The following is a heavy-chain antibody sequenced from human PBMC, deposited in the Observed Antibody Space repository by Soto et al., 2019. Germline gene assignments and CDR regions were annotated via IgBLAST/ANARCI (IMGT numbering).Heavy chain of an antibody. D-gene: IGHD2-21*02. CDR1: GFTFSSYA. CDR3: ARVDGCGGDCYSYTLDY. J-gene: IGHJ4*02. CDR2: ISYDGSNK. Sequence: QVQLVESGGGVVQPGRSLRLSCAASGFTFSSYAMHWVRQAPGKGLERVAVISYDGSNKYYADSVKGRFTISRDNSKNTLYLQMNSLRAEDTAVYYCARVDGCGGDCYSYTLDYWGQGTLVTVSS. V-gene: IGHV3-30-3*01.